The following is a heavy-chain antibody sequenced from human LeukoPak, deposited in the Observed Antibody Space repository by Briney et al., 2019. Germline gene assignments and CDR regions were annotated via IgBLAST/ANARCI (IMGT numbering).Heavy chain of an antibody. D-gene: IGHD3-22*01. J-gene: IGHJ3*02. V-gene: IGHV1-8*01. CDR2: MNPNSGNT. Sequence: ASVKVSCKASGYTFTSYDINWVRQATGQGLEWMGWMNPNSGNTGYAQKFQGRVTMTRNTSISTAYMELSSLRSEDTAVYYCARGLRYYGDDAFDIWGQGTMVTVSS. CDR3: ARGLRYYGDDAFDI. CDR1: GYTFTSYD.